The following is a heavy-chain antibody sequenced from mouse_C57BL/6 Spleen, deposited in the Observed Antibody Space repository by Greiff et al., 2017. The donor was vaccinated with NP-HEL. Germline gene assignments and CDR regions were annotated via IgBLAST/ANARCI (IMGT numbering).Heavy chain of an antibody. D-gene: IGHD1-1*01. CDR3: TTRKVFITTVAYFDY. V-gene: IGHV14-1*01. Sequence: VQLKESGAELVRPGASVKLSCTASGFNIKDYYMHWVKQRPEQGLEWIGRIDPEDGDTEYAPKFQGKATMTADTSSNTAYLQLSSLTSEDTAVYYCTTRKVFITTVAYFDYWGQGTTLTVSS. J-gene: IGHJ2*01. CDR2: IDPEDGDT. CDR1: GFNIKDYY.